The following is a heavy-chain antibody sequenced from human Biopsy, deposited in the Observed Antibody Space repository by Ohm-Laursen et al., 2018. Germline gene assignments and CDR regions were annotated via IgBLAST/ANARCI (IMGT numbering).Heavy chain of an antibody. CDR2: VYYTGST. CDR1: GGSISSSY. V-gene: IGHV4-59*01. J-gene: IGHJ2*01. Sequence: GTLSLTWSVSGGSISSSYRSWIRQPPGKGLEWIGYVYYTGSTDYNPSLQSRVTISVDTSKNHFSLRLRSVTPADTAIYYCARDRGYYSDRTVPGYFDLWGRGTLVTASS. CDR3: ARDRGYYSDRTVPGYFDL. D-gene: IGHD3-22*01.